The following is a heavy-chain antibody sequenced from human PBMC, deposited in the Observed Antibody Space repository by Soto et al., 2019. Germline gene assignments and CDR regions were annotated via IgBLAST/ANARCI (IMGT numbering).Heavy chain of an antibody. CDR2: IAGTSYYT. Sequence: QVQLVESGGGLVEPGGSLRLSCGASGFTFSEYYMTWSRQAPGKGLEWVSYIAGTSYYTNYADSVKGRFIISRDNAKSSLYLQMKSLRVEDTAVYYCARAKSSGRDDAFDIWGQGTVVTVSS. CDR1: GFTFSEYY. CDR3: ARAKSSGRDDAFDI. V-gene: IGHV3-11*05. J-gene: IGHJ3*02. D-gene: IGHD1-26*01.